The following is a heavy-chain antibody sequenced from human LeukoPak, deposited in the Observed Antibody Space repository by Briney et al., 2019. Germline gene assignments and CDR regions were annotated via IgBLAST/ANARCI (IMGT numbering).Heavy chain of an antibody. V-gene: IGHV4-39*01. J-gene: IGHJ3*01. CDR3: AHFRGGAFAF. D-gene: IGHD3-16*01. CDR1: GRFISSRYY. Sequence: SDTVTLLCTLSGRFISSRYYGGGSRPPPGKGVERIWMVYYSASTYYNPSLKSRVTISVDTSKNQFALKLSSVNAADTAVYYCAHFRGGAFAFWGQGTMVTVS. CDR2: VYYSAST.